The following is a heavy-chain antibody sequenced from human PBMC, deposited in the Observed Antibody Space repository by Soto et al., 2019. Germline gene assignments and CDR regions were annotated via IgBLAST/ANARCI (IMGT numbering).Heavy chain of an antibody. CDR1: GGTFSSYA. V-gene: IGHV1-69*13. Sequence: TSVKVSCKASGGTFSSYAISWVRQAPGQGLEWMGGIIPIFGTANYAQKFQGRVTITADESTSTAYMELSSLRSEDTAVYYCARSGHYYDSSGYYFPFDYWGQGTLVTVSS. CDR2: IIPIFGTA. CDR3: ARSGHYYDSSGYYFPFDY. D-gene: IGHD3-22*01. J-gene: IGHJ4*02.